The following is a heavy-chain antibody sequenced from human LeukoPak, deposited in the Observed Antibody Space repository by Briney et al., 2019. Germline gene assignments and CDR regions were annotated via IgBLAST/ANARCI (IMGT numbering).Heavy chain of an antibody. CDR2: IYSSGST. Sequence: PSETLSLTCTVSGCSINSYYWSWIRQPAGKGLEWIGRIYSSGSTNYNPSLKRRGSMSVDTSKNQFSLKLTSVTAAETAVYYCARGGKATVVTMWGQGILVTVSS. J-gene: IGHJ4*02. D-gene: IGHD4-23*01. CDR1: GCSINSYY. CDR3: ARGGKATVVTM. V-gene: IGHV4-4*07.